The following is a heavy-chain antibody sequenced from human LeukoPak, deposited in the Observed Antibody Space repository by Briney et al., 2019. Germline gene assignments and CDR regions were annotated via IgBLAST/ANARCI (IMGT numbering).Heavy chain of an antibody. D-gene: IGHD6-19*01. V-gene: IGHV3-23*01. Sequence: GGSLRLSCAASGFTFSSYAMTWVRQAPGKGLEWVSTISGSGGSIYYADSVKGRFTISRDNSKNTLYLQMGSLRAEDTAVYYCAKDRHSSDSPDWIDPWGQGTLVTVSS. J-gene: IGHJ5*02. CDR2: ISGSGGSI. CDR3: AKDRHSSDSPDWIDP. CDR1: GFTFSSYA.